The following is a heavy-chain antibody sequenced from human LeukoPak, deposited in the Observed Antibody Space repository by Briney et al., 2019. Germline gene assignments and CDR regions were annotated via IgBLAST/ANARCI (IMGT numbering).Heavy chain of an antibody. CDR1: GYTLTELS. J-gene: IGHJ6*02. Sequence: ASVNVSCKVSGYTLTELSMHWVRQAPGKGLEWMGGFDPEDGETIYAQKFQGRVTMTEDTSTDTAYMELSSLRSEDTAVYYCATSGYCSSTSCPNLHYYYGMDVWGQGTTVTVSS. V-gene: IGHV1-24*01. CDR2: FDPEDGET. D-gene: IGHD2-2*01. CDR3: ATSGYCSSTSCPNLHYYYGMDV.